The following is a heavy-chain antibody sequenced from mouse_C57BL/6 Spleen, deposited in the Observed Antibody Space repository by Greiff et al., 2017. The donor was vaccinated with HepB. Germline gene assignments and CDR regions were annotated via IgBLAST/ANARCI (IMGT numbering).Heavy chain of an antibody. CDR3: ARTYYGSSLYWYFDV. CDR2: ISSGSSTI. Sequence: EVKVVESGGGLVKPGGSLKLSCAASGFTFSDYGMHWVRQAPEKGLEWVAYISSGSSTIYYADTVKGRFTISRDNAKNTLFLQMTSLRSEDTAMYYCARTYYGSSLYWYFDVWGTGTTVTVSS. D-gene: IGHD1-1*01. CDR1: GFTFSDYG. V-gene: IGHV5-17*01. J-gene: IGHJ1*03.